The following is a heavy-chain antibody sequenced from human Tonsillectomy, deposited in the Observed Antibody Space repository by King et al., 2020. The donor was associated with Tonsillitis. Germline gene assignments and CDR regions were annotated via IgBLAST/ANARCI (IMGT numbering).Heavy chain of an antibody. D-gene: IGHD6-19*01. CDR3: ARGGVTGTLYYCGGMDV. Sequence: QLVQSGAEVKRPGASVKVSCKASGYNFTSNYVHWVRQAPGQGLEWMGIINPGGGSTNYAQKFQGRVTLTRDTSTSTVYMELSGLRPEDTAVYYCARGGVTGTLYYCGGMDVWGQGTTVTVSS. CDR1: GYNFTSNY. V-gene: IGHV1-46*01. CDR2: INPGGGST. J-gene: IGHJ6*02.